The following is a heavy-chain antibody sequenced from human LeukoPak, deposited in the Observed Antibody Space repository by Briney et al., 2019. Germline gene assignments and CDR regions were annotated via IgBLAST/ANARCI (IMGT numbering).Heavy chain of an antibody. J-gene: IGHJ4*02. CDR2: INPNGGGT. Sequence: GASGGVSCKASGYAFTGYFIHWGRQAPGPGLEWMGWINPNGGGTNSAQKFQGRVTMTTYTSINTAYMDLTRLTSDDAAVYYCAISWSYSLDFWGQGTLVTVSS. D-gene: IGHD1-26*01. V-gene: IGHV1-2*02. CDR3: AISWSYSLDF. CDR1: GYAFTGYF.